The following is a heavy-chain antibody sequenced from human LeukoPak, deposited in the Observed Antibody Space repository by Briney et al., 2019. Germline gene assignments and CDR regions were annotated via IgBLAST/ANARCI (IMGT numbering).Heavy chain of an antibody. CDR1: GGSISSGSYY. D-gene: IGHD1-26*01. CDR2: IYTSGST. J-gene: IGHJ4*02. Sequence: PSQTLSLTCTVSGGSISSGSYYWSWIRQPAGKGLEWIGRIYTSGSTNYNPSLKSRVTISVDKSKNQFSLSLNSVTAADTAVYYCVRCGSYCLDYWGQGTLVTVSS. CDR3: VRCGSYCLDY. V-gene: IGHV4-61*02.